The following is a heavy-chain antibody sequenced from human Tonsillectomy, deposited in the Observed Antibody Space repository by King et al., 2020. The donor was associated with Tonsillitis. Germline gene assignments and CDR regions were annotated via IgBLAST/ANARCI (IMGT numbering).Heavy chain of an antibody. J-gene: IGHJ3*02. CDR3: ARAGQLVLDAFDI. Sequence: VQLQQWGAGLLKPSETLSLTCAVYGGSFSGYYWSWIRQPPGKVLEWIGEINHSGSTNYNPSLKSRVTLSVDTSKNQFSLKLSSLTAADTAVYYCARAGQLVLDAFDIWGQGTMITVSS. CDR2: INHSGST. CDR1: GGSFSGYY. V-gene: IGHV4-34*01. D-gene: IGHD6-6*01.